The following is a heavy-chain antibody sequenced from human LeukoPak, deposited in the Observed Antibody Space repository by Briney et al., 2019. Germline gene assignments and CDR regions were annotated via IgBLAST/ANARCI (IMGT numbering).Heavy chain of an antibody. CDR3: ARVSGYDWESFYDY. J-gene: IGHJ4*02. V-gene: IGHV1-18*01. CDR1: GYTFSNYG. CDR2: INPYNINT. D-gene: IGHD5-12*01. Sequence: ASVKVSCKASGYTFSNYGVNWVRQAPGQGLEWMGWINPYNINTLYSARFQGRVTMTRDTSTSTVYMELSSLRSEDTAVYYCARVSGYDWESFYDYWGQGTLVTVSS.